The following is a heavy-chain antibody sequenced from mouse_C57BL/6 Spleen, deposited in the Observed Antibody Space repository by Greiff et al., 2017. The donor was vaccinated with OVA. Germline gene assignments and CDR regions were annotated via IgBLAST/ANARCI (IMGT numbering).Heavy chain of an antibody. CDR1: GFNIKDYY. V-gene: IGHV14-2*01. D-gene: IGHD2-3*01. CDR3: ALDGYFAY. Sequence: EVQLQQSGAELVKPGASVKLSCTASGFNIKDYYMHWVKQRTEQGLEWSGRIDPEDGETKYAPKVQGKATITADTASNTADLQLSSVTSEDTAVYYCALDGYFAYWGQGPLVTVSA. J-gene: IGHJ3*01. CDR2: IDPEDGET.